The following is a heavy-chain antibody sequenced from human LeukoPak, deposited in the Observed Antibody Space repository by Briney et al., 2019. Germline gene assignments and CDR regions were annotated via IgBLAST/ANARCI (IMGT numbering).Heavy chain of an antibody. CDR3: ARGGGSRYANFDY. D-gene: IGHD2-15*01. V-gene: IGHV1-8*01. Sequence: GASVKVSCKASGYTFTSYDINWVRQATGQGLEWMGWMNPNSGNTGYAQKFQGRVTMTRNASISTAYMELRSLRSDDTAVYYCARGGGSRYANFDYWGQGTLVTVSS. J-gene: IGHJ4*02. CDR1: GYTFTSYD. CDR2: MNPNSGNT.